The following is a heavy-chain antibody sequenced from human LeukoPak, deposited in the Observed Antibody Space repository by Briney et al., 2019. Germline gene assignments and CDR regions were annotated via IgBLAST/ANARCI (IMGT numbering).Heavy chain of an antibody. Sequence: ASVKVSCKASGYTFTGYYMHCVRQAPGQGLEWIGWINPNSGGTNYAQKFQGRVTMTRDTSISTAYMELSRLRSDDTAVYYCARLRDGYNAFDYWGQGTLVTVSS. CDR3: ARLRDGYNAFDY. D-gene: IGHD5-24*01. CDR2: INPNSGGT. CDR1: GYTFTGYY. V-gene: IGHV1-2*02. J-gene: IGHJ4*02.